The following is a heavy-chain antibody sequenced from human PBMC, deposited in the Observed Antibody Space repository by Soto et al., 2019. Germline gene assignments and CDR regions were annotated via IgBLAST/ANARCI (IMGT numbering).Heavy chain of an antibody. D-gene: IGHD1-26*01. CDR3: ARGVSAGVDY. J-gene: IGHJ4*02. Sequence: GSVKFSCTASGYSFTSLDINWVRQTAGQGLEWMGWMEPSTGRTGYAQKFQGRVTMTRDTSINTAYMELTTLTSDDTAFYYCARGVSAGVDYWGQGTLVTVSS. CDR1: GYSFTSLD. CDR2: MEPSTGRT. V-gene: IGHV1-8*01.